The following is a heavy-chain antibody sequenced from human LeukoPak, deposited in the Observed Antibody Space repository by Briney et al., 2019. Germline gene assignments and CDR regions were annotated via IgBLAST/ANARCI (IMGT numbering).Heavy chain of an antibody. V-gene: IGHV4-34*01. CDR3: GRRLVSEWGLDY. D-gene: IGHD2-21*02. Sequence: SETLSLTCAVYGGSFSGYYWCWIRQPPGKGLEWIGSIYYSGSTYYNPSLKSRVTISVDTSKNQFSLKLSSVTAADTAVYYCGRRLVSEWGLDYWGQGTMVTVSS. J-gene: IGHJ4*02. CDR1: GGSFSGYY. CDR2: IYYSGST.